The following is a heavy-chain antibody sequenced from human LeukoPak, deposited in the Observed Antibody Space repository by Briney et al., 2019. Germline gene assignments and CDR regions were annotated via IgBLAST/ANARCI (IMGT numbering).Heavy chain of an antibody. CDR1: GFTFDDYA. CDR2: ISWNSGSI. V-gene: IGHV3-9*01. J-gene: IGHJ4*02. D-gene: IGHD2-15*01. Sequence: PGGSLRLSCAASGFTFDDYAMHWVRQAPGKGLEWVSGISWNSGSIGYADSVKGRFTISRDNAKNSLYLQMNSLSAEDTAVYYCARPSFTQGSYFDYWGQGTLVTVSS. CDR3: ARPSFTQGSYFDY.